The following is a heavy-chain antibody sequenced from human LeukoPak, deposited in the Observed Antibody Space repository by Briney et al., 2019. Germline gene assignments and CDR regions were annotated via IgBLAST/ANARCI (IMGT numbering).Heavy chain of an antibody. V-gene: IGHV4-4*07. CDR2: IYTSGST. CDR3: ARETRNGIAVAADYYYYGMDV. D-gene: IGHD6-19*01. Sequence: SETLSLTCTVSGGSISSYYWSWIRQPAGKGLEWIGRIYTSGSTNYNPSLKSRVTTSVDTSKNQFSLKLSSVTAADTAVYYCARETRNGIAVAADYYYYGMDVWGQGTTVTVSS. J-gene: IGHJ6*02. CDR1: GGSISSYY.